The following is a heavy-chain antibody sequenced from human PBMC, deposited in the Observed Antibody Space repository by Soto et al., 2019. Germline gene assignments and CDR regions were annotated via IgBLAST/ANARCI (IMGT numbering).Heavy chain of an antibody. Sequence: EVQVLESGGGLVQPGGSLRLSCVVSVFPFGANAMSWVRQAPGKGLEWVSGLSNTGSRTSYADSVKGRFSISRDNSEKTVYLQMKSLRVEDTAVYYCATETGATQGAFDYWGQGTLVTVSS. D-gene: IGHD1-26*01. J-gene: IGHJ4*02. CDR2: LSNTGSRT. CDR1: VFPFGANA. CDR3: ATETGATQGAFDY. V-gene: IGHV3-23*01.